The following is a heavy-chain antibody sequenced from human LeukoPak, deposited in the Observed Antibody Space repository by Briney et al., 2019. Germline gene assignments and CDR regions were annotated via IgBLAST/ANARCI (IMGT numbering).Heavy chain of an antibody. Sequence: SETLSLTCTVSGGSISSSSYYWGWVRQPPGKGLEWIGSIYYSGSTYYNPSLKSRVTISVDTSKNQFSLKLSSVTAADTAVYYCASRGYSYGFLFDYWGQGTLVTVSS. D-gene: IGHD5-18*01. V-gene: IGHV4-39*01. CDR3: ASRGYSYGFLFDY. CDR2: IYYSGST. CDR1: GGSISSSSYY. J-gene: IGHJ4*02.